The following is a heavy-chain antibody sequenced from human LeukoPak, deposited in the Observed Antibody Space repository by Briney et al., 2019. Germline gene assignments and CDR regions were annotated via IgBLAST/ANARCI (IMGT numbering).Heavy chain of an antibody. CDR3: ARDMYWGSGYYYMDV. D-gene: IGHD3-10*01. CDR2: ISGSGGST. J-gene: IGHJ6*03. Sequence: GGSLRLSCAASGFTFSSYAMSWVRQAPGKGLEWVSAISGSGGSTYYADSVKGRFTISRDNSKNTLYLQMGSLRPEDMAVYYCARDMYWGSGYYYMDVWGKGTTVTVSS. CDR1: GFTFSSYA. V-gene: IGHV3-23*01.